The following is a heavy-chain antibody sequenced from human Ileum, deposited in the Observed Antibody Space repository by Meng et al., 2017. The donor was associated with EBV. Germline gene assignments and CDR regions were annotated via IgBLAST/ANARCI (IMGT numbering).Heavy chain of an antibody. CDR2: IYWGDDK. CDR1: GFSLSTPRVG. D-gene: IGHD4-17*01. V-gene: IGHV2-5*02. Sequence: QITLKESGPTLVKPXXTLTLTCTFSGFSLSTPRVGVGWIRQPPGKALEWLALIYWGDDKRYSPSLKNRLTITKDTSKNQVVLTLTNIDPVDTATYYCAHRHRLRDFDYWGQGTLCNVSS. J-gene: IGHJ4*02. CDR3: AHRHRLRDFDY.